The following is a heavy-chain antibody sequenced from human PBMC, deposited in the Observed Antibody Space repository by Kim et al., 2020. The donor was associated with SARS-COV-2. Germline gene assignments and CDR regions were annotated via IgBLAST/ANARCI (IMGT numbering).Heavy chain of an antibody. CDR2: VNAGNGDT. CDR1: GYTFTSYA. J-gene: IGHJ4*02. CDR3: AGGGNRFEY. Sequence: ASVKVSCKVSGYTFTSYAVHWVRQAPGQGLEWMGWVNAGNGDTKYSQNFQGSVTFTRDTSASTAYMELSSLRSEDTAVYYCAGGGNRFEYWGQGTLVTVSS. D-gene: IGHD2-15*01. V-gene: IGHV1-3*01.